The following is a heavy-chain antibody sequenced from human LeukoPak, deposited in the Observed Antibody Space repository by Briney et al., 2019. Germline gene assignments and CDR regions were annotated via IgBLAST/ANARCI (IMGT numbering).Heavy chain of an antibody. Sequence: GESLKVSRERSLYSLTIYWIGWVRQMPGKGVEWMGIIEPGDTDTRYSPSFQGQVTISTDKSISTAYLQWSSLKASDAAMYYCARGSGYHEYFQYWGQGTLVTVSS. CDR2: IEPGDTDT. V-gene: IGHV5-51*01. CDR1: LYSLTIYW. D-gene: IGHD3-22*01. J-gene: IGHJ1*01. CDR3: ARGSGYHEYFQY.